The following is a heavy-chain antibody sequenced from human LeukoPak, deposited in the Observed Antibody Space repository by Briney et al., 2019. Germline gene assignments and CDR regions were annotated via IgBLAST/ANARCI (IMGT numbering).Heavy chain of an antibody. V-gene: IGHV1-69*04. J-gene: IGHJ5*02. Sequence: ASVKVSCKASGGTFSSYAISWVRQAPGQGLEWMGRIIPILGIANYAQKFQGRVTITADKSTSTAYMELSSLRSEDTAVYYCARDRKLGYSSSWYPSWFDPWGQGTLVTVSS. CDR2: IIPILGIA. CDR3: ARDRKLGYSSSWYPSWFDP. D-gene: IGHD6-13*01. CDR1: GGTFSSYA.